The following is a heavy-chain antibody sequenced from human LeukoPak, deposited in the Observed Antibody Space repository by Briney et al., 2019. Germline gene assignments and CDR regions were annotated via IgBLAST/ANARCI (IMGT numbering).Heavy chain of an antibody. J-gene: IGHJ4*02. V-gene: IGHV3-48*03. Sequence: GGSLRLSCAASGFTFSSYEMNWVRQAPGKGLEWVSYISSSGSTIYYADSVKGRFTISRDNAKNSLYLQMNSLRAEDTAVYYFARDRPDHGEHPPHFDYWGQGTLVTVSS. CDR1: GFTFSSYE. D-gene: IGHD4-17*01. CDR2: ISSSGSTI. CDR3: ARDRPDHGEHPPHFDY.